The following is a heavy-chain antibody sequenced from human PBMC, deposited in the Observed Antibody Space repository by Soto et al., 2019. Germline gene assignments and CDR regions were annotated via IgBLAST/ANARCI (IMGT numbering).Heavy chain of an antibody. D-gene: IGHD3-10*01. CDR3: ARHVI. Sequence: EVQLVESGGGVVQPGGSLRLSCAASGFSFGASWMKWVRQAPGKGLEWVANINEDGSDRYYVDSVKGRFTISRDNTKNSLYPQMNSLRVEDTAVYYYARHVIWGQGTLVTVPS. V-gene: IGHV3-7*01. CDR2: INEDGSDR. J-gene: IGHJ4*02. CDR1: GFSFGASW.